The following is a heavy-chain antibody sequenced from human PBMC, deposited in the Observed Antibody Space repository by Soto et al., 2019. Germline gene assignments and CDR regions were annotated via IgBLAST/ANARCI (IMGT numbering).Heavy chain of an antibody. CDR1: GYPFSTYD. V-gene: IGHV1-8*01. J-gene: IGHJ3*02. CDR2: MSPDTGNA. Sequence: QVQLVQSGAEMRKPGASVKVSCKASGYPFSTYDINWVRQATGQGLEWMGWMSPDTGNAGYAQKFQGRVTMTRDTSTSTAYMELSSLKSDDTAVYYCARGTPYGFDIWCQGTVLTISS. CDR3: ARGTPYGFDI.